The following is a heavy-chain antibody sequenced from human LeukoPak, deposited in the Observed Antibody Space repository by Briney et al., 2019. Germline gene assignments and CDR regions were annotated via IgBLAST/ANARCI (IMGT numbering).Heavy chain of an antibody. J-gene: IGHJ4*02. Sequence: GGSLRLSCAPSGFTFSSYWMSWVRQAPGKGLEWVTNIKQEGSEKYYVDSVKGRFTISRDNAKNSLYLQMNSLRAEDTAVYYCARGARQWLVPDFDYWGQGTLVTVSS. CDR3: ARGARQWLVPDFDY. V-gene: IGHV3-7*01. CDR2: IKQEGSEK. D-gene: IGHD6-19*01. CDR1: GFTFSSYW.